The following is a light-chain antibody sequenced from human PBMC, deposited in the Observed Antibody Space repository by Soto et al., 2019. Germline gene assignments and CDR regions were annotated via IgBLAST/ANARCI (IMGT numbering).Light chain of an antibody. J-gene: IGKJ2*01. CDR1: QSVYSRY. Sequence: EIVFTQSPGTLSLSPGERATLSCRDSQSVYSRYLAWYQQTRGQAPRLXIYGAFVRDTGILDIFSCSGAGTECTRTISRLEPEDVAVDYCQHYDGRPYTFGQGTKVDIK. CDR2: GAF. V-gene: IGKV3-20*01. CDR3: QHYDGRPYT.